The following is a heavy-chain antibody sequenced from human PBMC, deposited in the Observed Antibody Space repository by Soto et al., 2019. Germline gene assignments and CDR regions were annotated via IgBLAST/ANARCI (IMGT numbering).Heavy chain of an antibody. CDR3: ARGGNRYSRTSSGVGGFEY. J-gene: IGHJ4*02. Sequence: PSETLSLTCTVSGGSVSSTSYYWTWIRQPPGKGLEWIGYIFHSGTTNYSPSLKSRVTISVDTSKNQFSLNLSSLTTADTAVYFCARGGNRYSRTSSGVGGFEYWGQGTLVTVSS. V-gene: IGHV4-61*01. CDR2: IFHSGTT. D-gene: IGHD5-12*01. CDR1: GGSVSSTSYY.